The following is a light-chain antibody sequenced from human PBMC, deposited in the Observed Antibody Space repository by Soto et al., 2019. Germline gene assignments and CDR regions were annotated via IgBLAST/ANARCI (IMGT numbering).Light chain of an antibody. CDR2: DAS. J-gene: IGKJ5*01. CDR1: QSVSSY. V-gene: IGKV3-11*01. Sequence: ENVLTQSPAPPSLSPVERATLSCRASQSVSSYLAWYQQKPGQAPRLLIYDASNRATGIPARFSGSGSGTDFTLTISSLEPEDFAVYYCQQRSNWPPITFGQGTRLEIK. CDR3: QQRSNWPPIT.